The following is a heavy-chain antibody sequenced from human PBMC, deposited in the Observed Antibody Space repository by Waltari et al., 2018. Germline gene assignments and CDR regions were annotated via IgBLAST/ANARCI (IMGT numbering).Heavy chain of an antibody. CDR3: ARPGSSSPYYWFNP. J-gene: IGHJ5*02. CDR2: IYHDGTS. V-gene: IGHV4-39*01. CDR1: GGAISGSGYY. Sequence: QVQLQESGPGLVEPSGTLSLTCTVSGGAISGSGYYWGWLRQTPGKGLEWIASIYHDGTSYYTPALKSLVTISVDTSENKFSLKLNSVTAADTAIYYCARPGSSSPYYWFNPWGQGILVTVSS. D-gene: IGHD2-2*01.